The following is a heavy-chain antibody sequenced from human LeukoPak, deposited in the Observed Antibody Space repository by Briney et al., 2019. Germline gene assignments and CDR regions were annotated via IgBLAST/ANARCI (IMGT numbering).Heavy chain of an antibody. CDR3: ARDQGITIFGVWFDP. Sequence: SETLSLTCTVSGGSISSYYWSWIRQPARKGLEWIGRIYTSGSTNYNPSLKSRVTMSVDTSKNQFSLKLSSVTAADTAVYYCARDQGITIFGVWFDPWGQGTLVTVSS. V-gene: IGHV4-4*07. CDR1: GGSISSYY. J-gene: IGHJ5*02. CDR2: IYTSGST. D-gene: IGHD3-3*01.